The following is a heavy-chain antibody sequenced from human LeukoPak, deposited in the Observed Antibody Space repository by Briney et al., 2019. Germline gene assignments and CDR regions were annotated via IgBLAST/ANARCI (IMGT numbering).Heavy chain of an antibody. Sequence: PSETLSLTCAVYGGSFSGYYWSWIRQPPGKGLEWIGEINHSGSTNCNPSLKSRVTISVDTSKNQFSLKLSSVTAADTAVYYCARSSWVSGGELDYWGQGTLVTVSS. CDR2: INHSGST. CDR1: GGSFSGYY. CDR3: ARSSWVSGGELDY. V-gene: IGHV4-34*01. D-gene: IGHD2-21*01. J-gene: IGHJ4*02.